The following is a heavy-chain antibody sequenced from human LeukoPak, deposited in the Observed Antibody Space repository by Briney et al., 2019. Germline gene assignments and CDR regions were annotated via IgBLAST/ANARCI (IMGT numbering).Heavy chain of an antibody. V-gene: IGHV4-31*03. J-gene: IGHJ6*02. CDR2: IYYSGST. CDR1: GGSIRSGDYS. Sequence: SETLSLTCTVSGGSIRSGDYSWNWIRQHPGKGLEWIGYIYYSGSTYLNPSLTSRVTMSVDTSNNQFSLKLSSVTAADTAIYYCARDHTETSSLNFRNYYYYGMDIWGQGTTVIVSS. CDR3: ARDHTETSSLNFRNYYYYGMDI. D-gene: IGHD4-11*01.